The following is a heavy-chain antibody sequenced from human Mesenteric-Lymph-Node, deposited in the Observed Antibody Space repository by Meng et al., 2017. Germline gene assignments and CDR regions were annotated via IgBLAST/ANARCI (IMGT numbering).Heavy chain of an antibody. CDR1: GGPISRSNW. CDR2: IYHSGST. J-gene: IGHJ4*02. CDR3: ASFPPPGKQWLVTDY. Sequence: QVQLHESGPGLLTPSVTLSLTGAVSGGPISRSNWWSWVRQPPGKGLEWIGEIYHSGSTNYNPSLKSRVTISVDKSKNQFSLKLSSVTAADTAVYYCASFPPPGKQWLVTDYWGQGTLVTVSS. V-gene: IGHV4-4*02. D-gene: IGHD6-19*01.